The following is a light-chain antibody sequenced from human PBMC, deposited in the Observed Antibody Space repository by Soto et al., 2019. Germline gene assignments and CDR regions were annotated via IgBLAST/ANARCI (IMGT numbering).Light chain of an antibody. Sequence: SYELTQPPSVSVAPGQTARITCGGNNIGYKSVHWYQQTPGQAPVLVVYDDGARPSGIPERFSGSNSRNTATLTISRVEAGDEADYYCQVWDSTTDHVVFGGGTKLTVL. CDR2: DDG. CDR3: QVWDSTTDHVV. CDR1: NIGYKS. J-gene: IGLJ3*02. V-gene: IGLV3-21*02.